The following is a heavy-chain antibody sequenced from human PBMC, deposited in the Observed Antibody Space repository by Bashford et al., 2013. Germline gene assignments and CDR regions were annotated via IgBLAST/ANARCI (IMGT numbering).Heavy chain of an antibody. CDR2: MSPDSGDT. Sequence: ASVKVSCKPSGYTFTSYDLNWVRQATGQGLEWLGWMSPDSGDTGYAPKFQGRVTMTRDTSISTAYMELTSLTSEDTAVYYCARAGYCSGGTCSVYIDVWGKGTTVTVSS. J-gene: IGHJ6*03. V-gene: IGHV1-8*01. D-gene: IGHD2-15*01. CDR3: ARAGYCSGGTCSVYIDV. CDR1: GYTFTSYD.